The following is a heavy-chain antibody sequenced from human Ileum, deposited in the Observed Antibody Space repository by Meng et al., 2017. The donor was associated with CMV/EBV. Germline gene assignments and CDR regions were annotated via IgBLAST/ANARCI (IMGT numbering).Heavy chain of an antibody. CDR1: GGSFTGYY. CDR2: ITHSGRT. J-gene: IGHJ4*02. CDR3: ARGLASGWPDY. D-gene: IGHD3-10*01. Sequence: QVTLQQWGGGLLKPSETLSLTCAVFGGSFTGYYWSWFRQSPGKGLEWIGEITHSGRTSYNLSLKSRVTISVDMSKYQFSLKLTSVTAADTAIYYCARGLASGWPDYWGQGTLVTVSS. V-gene: IGHV4-34*01.